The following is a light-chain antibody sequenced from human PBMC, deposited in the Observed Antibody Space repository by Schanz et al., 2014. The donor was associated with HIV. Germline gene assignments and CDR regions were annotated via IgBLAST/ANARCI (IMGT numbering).Light chain of an antibody. V-gene: IGLV1-44*01. CDR2: GNS. CDR1: SSNIGSNT. J-gene: IGLJ3*02. CDR3: ATWDDSLDGWV. Sequence: QSVLTQPPSASGTPGQRVTLSCSGSSSNIGSNTVNWYQQLPGTAPKLLIYGNSNRPSGVPDRFSGSESGTSASLAISGLQSEDEADYFCATWDDSLDGWVFGGGTKLTVL.